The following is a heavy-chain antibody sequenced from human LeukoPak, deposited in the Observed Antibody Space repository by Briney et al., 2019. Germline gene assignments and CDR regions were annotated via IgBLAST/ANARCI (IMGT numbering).Heavy chain of an antibody. D-gene: IGHD6-19*01. CDR3: AAGTRNYSSGWHYSYYFDY. J-gene: IGHJ4*02. CDR2: ISSSGSTI. CDR1: GFTFSNYY. V-gene: IGHV3-11*01. Sequence: GGSLRLSCAASGFTFSNYYMSWIRQAPGKGLEWVSYISSSGSTIYYADSVKGRFTISRDNAKNSLYLQMNSLRAEDTALYYCAAGTRNYSSGWHYSYYFDYWGQGTLVTVSS.